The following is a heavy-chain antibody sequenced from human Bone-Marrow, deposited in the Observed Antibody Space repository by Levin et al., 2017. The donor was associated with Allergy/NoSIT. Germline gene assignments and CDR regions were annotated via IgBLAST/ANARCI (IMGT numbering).Heavy chain of an antibody. V-gene: IGHV3-66*01. Sequence: GESLKISCAASGFTVGNNYMKWVRQAPGKGLEWVSLIYSGGSTYYADSVKGRFTISRDNSKNTLHLQMNSLRTEDTAVYYCARDRTCSGGSCYGSWGQGTLVTVSS. CDR1: GFTVGNNY. D-gene: IGHD2-15*01. J-gene: IGHJ5*02. CDR2: IYSGGST. CDR3: ARDRTCSGGSCYGS.